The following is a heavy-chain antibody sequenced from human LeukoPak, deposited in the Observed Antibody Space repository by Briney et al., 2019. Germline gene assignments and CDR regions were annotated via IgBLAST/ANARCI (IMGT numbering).Heavy chain of an antibody. D-gene: IGHD4-17*01. CDR3: AGSVDYGDYNWYFDL. Sequence: PSETLSLTCTVSGGSISSYYWSWIRQPPGKGLEWIGYIYYSGSTNYNPSLKSRVTISVDTSKNQFSLKLSSVTAADTAVYYCAGSVDYGDYNWYFDLWGRGTLVTVSS. CDR1: GGSISSYY. J-gene: IGHJ2*01. CDR2: IYYSGST. V-gene: IGHV4-59*08.